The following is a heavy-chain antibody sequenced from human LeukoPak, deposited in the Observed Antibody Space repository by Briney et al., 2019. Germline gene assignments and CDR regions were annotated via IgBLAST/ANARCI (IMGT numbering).Heavy chain of an antibody. D-gene: IGHD6-13*01. V-gene: IGHV4-4*07. CDR2: IYNTGST. CDR3: ARGAAAGIQQGT. Sequence: PSETLSLTCTVSAGSISSYYWSWIRQPAGKGLEWIGRIYNTGSTAYNPSLKSRVTMSVDTSKNQFSLKLTSVTAADTAVYYCARGAAAGIQQGTWGQGTLVTVSS. CDR1: AGSISSYY. J-gene: IGHJ4*02.